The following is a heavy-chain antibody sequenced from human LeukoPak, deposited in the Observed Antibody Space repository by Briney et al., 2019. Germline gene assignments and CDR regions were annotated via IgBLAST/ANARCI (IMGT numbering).Heavy chain of an antibody. CDR1: GFTFSTYA. J-gene: IGHJ4*02. V-gene: IGHV3-23*01. Sequence: GGSLRLSCAASGFTFSTYAMSWVRQAPGKGLEWVSAISGSGGSTYYADSVKGRLTISRDNSKNTLYLQMNSLRAEDTSIYFCAKALEQETVIALDSWGQGTLVTVSS. D-gene: IGHD6-13*01. CDR2: ISGSGGST. CDR3: AKALEQETVIALDS.